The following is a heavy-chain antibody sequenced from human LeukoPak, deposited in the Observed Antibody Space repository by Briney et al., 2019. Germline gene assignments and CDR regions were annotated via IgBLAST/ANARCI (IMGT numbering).Heavy chain of an antibody. CDR2: IIPLFGRA. CDR3: ASPEENSDYFFVY. J-gene: IGHJ4*02. CDR1: GGTFRNYA. Sequence: SVKVSCKASGGTFRNYASSWVREAPGQGLEWMGGIIPLFGRAEYAQKFQGRVTITADESTRTVYLELSILRSEDTAVYYCASPEENSDYFFVYCGGGTLVTVSS. V-gene: IGHV1-69*13. D-gene: IGHD4-11*01.